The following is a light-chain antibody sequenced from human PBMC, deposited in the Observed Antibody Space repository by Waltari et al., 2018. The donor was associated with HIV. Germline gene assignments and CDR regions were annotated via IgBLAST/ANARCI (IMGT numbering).Light chain of an antibody. Sequence: SYVLTQPPSVSVAPGKTARITCGGNNIGNKNVHWYQQKPGQAPVLFIYYDSDRPSGIPERFSGSNSGNTATLTISRVEAGDEADYHCQVWDSSSVVVFGGGTKLTVL. V-gene: IGLV3-21*01. CDR1: NIGNKN. CDR3: QVWDSSSVVV. CDR2: YDS. J-gene: IGLJ2*01.